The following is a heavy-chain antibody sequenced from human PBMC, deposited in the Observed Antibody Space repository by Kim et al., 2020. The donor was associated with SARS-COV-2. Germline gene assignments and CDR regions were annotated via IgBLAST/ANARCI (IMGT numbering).Heavy chain of an antibody. V-gene: IGHV3-53*01. CDR2: RT. Sequence: RTYNADAVKGRFTMSRDNAKNTLYLQMNSLRGEDTAVYYCATLTGRIFDYWGQGTLVTVSS. CDR3: ATLTGRIFDY. J-gene: IGHJ4*02. D-gene: IGHD3-9*01.